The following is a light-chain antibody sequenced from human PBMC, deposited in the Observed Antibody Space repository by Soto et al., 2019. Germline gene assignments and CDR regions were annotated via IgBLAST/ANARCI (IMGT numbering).Light chain of an antibody. CDR3: MQSTQLPPT. CDR2: EVS. V-gene: IGKV2D-29*02. CDR1: QSLLHITGETF. J-gene: IGKJ5*01. Sequence: DIVMTKSPLSLRRTPGEPAAISCRATQSLLHITGETFLFWYLQKPGQSPQLLIYEVSTRVSGVPDRFSGSGSGTDFTLEISRVETDDVGIYYCMQSTQLPPTFGQGTRLEI.